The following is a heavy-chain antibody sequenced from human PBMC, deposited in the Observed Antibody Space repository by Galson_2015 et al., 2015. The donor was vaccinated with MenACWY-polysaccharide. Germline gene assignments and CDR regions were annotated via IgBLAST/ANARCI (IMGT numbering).Heavy chain of an antibody. J-gene: IGHJ4*02. CDR1: GLTFNTHW. V-gene: IGHV3-74*01. Sequence: LRLSCAASGLTFNTHWMHWVRQAPGKGLMWVSRINRDGSNTDYADSVKGRFTISRDNAKNTLFLQMNSLRAEDTAVYYCARGITSSNWGQGTLVTVSS. D-gene: IGHD6-6*01. CDR3: ARGITSSN. CDR2: INRDGSNT.